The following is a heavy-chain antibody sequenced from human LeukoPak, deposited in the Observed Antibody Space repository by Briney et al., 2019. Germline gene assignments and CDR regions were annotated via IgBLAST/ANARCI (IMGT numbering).Heavy chain of an antibody. CDR1: GVSTSSTYW. D-gene: IGHD4-17*01. CDR3: ASIGGTVRDS. CDR2: IYHSGTS. J-gene: IGHJ4*02. Sequence: SGTLSLTCAVSGVSTSSTYWWTWVRQPPGKGPEWIGEIYHSGTSNYNPSLKSRVTISLDKSNNQFSLRLTSVTAADTAVYYCASIGGTVRDSWGQGTLVTVSS. V-gene: IGHV4-4*02.